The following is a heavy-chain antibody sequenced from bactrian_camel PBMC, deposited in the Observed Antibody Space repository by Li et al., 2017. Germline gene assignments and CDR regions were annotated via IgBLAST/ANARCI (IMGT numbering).Heavy chain of an antibody. V-gene: IGHV3S53*01. J-gene: IGHJ6*01. CDR1: EYRYC. Sequence: HVQLVESGGGLVQPGGSLRLSCAASEYRYCLAWFRQAPGKEREEVASIAGSRSTMYADSVKGRFIISRDKAKNALYLQMDNLKSEDTGLYYCATGTDLASWGQGTQVTVS. D-gene: IGHD7*01. CDR3: ATGTDLAS. CDR2: IAGSRST.